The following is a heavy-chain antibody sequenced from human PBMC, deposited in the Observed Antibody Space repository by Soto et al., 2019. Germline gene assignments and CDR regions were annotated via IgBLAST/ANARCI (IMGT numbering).Heavy chain of an antibody. Sequence: PGGSLILSCAASGFPVSSNYMSWVRPAPGKGLEWVSVIYSGGSTYYADSVMGRFTISRDNSKNTLYLQMNSLRAEDTAVYYCARHRKVGYYYYYYMDVWGKGTTVTVSS. D-gene: IGHD3-3*01. CDR1: GFPVSSNY. CDR3: ARHRKVGYYYYYYMDV. CDR2: IYSGGST. J-gene: IGHJ6*03. V-gene: IGHV3-66*04.